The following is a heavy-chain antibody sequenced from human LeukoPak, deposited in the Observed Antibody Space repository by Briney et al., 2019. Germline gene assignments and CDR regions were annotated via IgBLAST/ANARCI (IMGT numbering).Heavy chain of an antibody. J-gene: IGHJ5*02. CDR2: IHTSGST. V-gene: IGHV4-4*07. CDR3: ARERLVVVVPAANLNWFDP. D-gene: IGHD2-2*01. CDR1: GGSISSYY. Sequence: SETLSLTCTVSGGSISSYYWSWIRQPAGKGLEWIGRIHTSGSTNYNPSLKSRVTMSVDTSKNQFSLKLSSVTAADTAVYYCARERLVVVVPAANLNWFDPWGQGTLVTVSS.